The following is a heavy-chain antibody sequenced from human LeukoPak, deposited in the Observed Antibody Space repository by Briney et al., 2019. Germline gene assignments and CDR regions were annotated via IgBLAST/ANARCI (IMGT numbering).Heavy chain of an antibody. CDR1: GCTFTGYY. D-gene: IGHD1-26*01. CDR3: ARDPGGSYYYYYYMDV. V-gene: IGHV1-2*02. J-gene: IGHJ6*03. Sequence: GASVKVSCKASGCTFTGYYMHWVRQAPGQGLEWMGWINPNSGGTNYAQKFQGRVTMTRDTSISTAYMELSRLRSDDTAVYYRARDPGGSYYYYYYMDVWGKGTTVTVSS. CDR2: INPNSGGT.